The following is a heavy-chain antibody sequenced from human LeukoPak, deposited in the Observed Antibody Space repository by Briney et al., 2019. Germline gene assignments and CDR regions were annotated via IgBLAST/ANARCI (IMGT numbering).Heavy chain of an antibody. CDR1: GFAVDDHA. CDR2: IFLNSGGM. J-gene: IGHJ4*02. D-gene: IGHD3-3*01. V-gene: IGHV3-9*01. Sequence: PGRSLRLSCAASGFAVDDHAMHWVRQVPGKGLEWVAGIFLNSGGMGYADSVKGRFTISRDNAKNSLYLQMEGLGAGDTAVYYCARDFLSDENQLRLAAPCDYWGQGTLVTVSS. CDR3: ARDFLSDENQLRLAAPCDY.